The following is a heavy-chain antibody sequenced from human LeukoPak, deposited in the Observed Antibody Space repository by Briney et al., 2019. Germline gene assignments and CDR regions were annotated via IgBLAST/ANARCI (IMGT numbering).Heavy chain of an antibody. CDR3: AGGFRGGYGGNPPFDY. CDR1: GFSFPPYW. Sequence: GGSLRLSCAASGFSFPPYWLSWVRQAPGKGLEWGADIKQDGSEEHYVDSVRGRFTISRDNAKNSVSLQMSSLRVEDTAVYFCAGGFRGGYGGNPPFDYWGQGTLVTVSS. J-gene: IGHJ4*02. CDR2: IKQDGSEE. D-gene: IGHD4-23*01. V-gene: IGHV3-7*04.